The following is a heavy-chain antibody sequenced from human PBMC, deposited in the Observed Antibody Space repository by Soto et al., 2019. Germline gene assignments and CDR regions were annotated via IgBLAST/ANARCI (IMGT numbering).Heavy chain of an antibody. J-gene: IGHJ4*02. CDR3: ARHRYRGSYSPYSFHY. Sequence: GKGLEWIGYIYYSGSTDYNPSLKSRVTISIDTSKNQFSLKLSSVTAADTAVYFCARHRYRGSYSPYSFHYWGPGTLVTAS. CDR2: IYYSGST. D-gene: IGHD1-26*01. V-gene: IGHV4-59*08.